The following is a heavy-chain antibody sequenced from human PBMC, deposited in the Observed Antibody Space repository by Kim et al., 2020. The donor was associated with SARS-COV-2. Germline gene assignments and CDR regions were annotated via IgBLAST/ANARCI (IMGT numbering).Heavy chain of an antibody. V-gene: IGHV1-18*01. CDR1: GYTFTSYG. J-gene: IGHJ6*02. CDR3: AREQYSSSWYWGLRYLHHYYYYGMDV. Sequence: ASVKVSCKASGYTFTSYGISWVRQAPGQGLEWMGWISAYNGNTNYAQKLQGRVTMTTDTSTSTAYMELRSLRSDDTAVYYCAREQYSSSWYWGLRYLHHYYYYGMDVWGQGTTVTVSS. CDR2: ISAYNGNT. D-gene: IGHD6-13*01.